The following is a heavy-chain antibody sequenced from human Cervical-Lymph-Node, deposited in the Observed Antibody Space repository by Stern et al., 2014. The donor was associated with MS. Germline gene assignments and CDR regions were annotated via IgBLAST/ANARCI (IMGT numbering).Heavy chain of an antibody. D-gene: IGHD3-22*01. Sequence: VQLVESGAEVKKPGASVKVSCKASGYTFTSYDINWVRQATGQGLEWMGWMNPNSGNTGYAQKFQGRVTMTRNTSISTAYMELSSLRSEDTAVYYCARSLRGYYDSSVRTWGQGTLVTVSS. CDR1: GYTFTSYD. CDR2: MNPNSGNT. J-gene: IGHJ4*02. CDR3: ARSLRGYYDSSVRT. V-gene: IGHV1-8*01.